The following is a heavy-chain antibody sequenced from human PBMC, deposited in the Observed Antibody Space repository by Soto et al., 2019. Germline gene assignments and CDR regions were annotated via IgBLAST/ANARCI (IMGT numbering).Heavy chain of an antibody. CDR3: ARGSLVVAATPWYYYYYGMDV. D-gene: IGHD2-15*01. J-gene: IGHJ6*02. CDR1: GHTFTGYY. Sequence: ASVKVSCKASGHTFTGYYMHWVRQAPGQGLEWMGWINPNSGGTNYAQKFQGWVTMTRDTSISTAYMELSRLRSDDTAVYYCARGSLVVAATPWYYYYYGMDVWGQGTTVTVSS. V-gene: IGHV1-2*04. CDR2: INPNSGGT.